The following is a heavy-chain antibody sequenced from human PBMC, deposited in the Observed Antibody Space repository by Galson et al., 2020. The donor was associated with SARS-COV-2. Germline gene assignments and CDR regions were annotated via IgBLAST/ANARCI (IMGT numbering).Heavy chain of an antibody. CDR2: INHSGST. CDR3: ARGLRVYGDYVWGSYRTYYYYYMDV. CDR1: GGSFSGYY. J-gene: IGHJ6*03. V-gene: IGHV4-34*01. D-gene: IGHD3-16*02. Sequence: SETLSLTCAVYGGSFSGYYWSWIRQPPGKGLEWIGEINHSGSTNYNPSLKSRVTISVDTSKNQFSLKLSSVTAADTAVYYCARGLRVYGDYVWGSYRTYYYYYMDVWGKGTTVTVSS.